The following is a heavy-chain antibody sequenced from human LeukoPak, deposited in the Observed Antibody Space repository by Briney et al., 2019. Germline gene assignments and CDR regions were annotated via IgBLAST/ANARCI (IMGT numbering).Heavy chain of an antibody. CDR1: GGSISSSSYY. CDR3: ASRYCSGGSCYPFDY. J-gene: IGHJ4*02. V-gene: IGHV4-39*01. D-gene: IGHD2-15*01. Sequence: SETLSLTCTVSGGSISSSSYYWGWIRQPPGKGLEWIGSIYYSGSTYYNPSLKSRVTISVDTSKNQFSLKLSSVTAADTAVYYCASRYCSGGSCYPFDYCGQGTLVTVSS. CDR2: IYYSGST.